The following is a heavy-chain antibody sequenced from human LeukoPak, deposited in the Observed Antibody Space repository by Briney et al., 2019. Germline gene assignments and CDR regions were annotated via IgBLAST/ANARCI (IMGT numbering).Heavy chain of an antibody. CDR3: ARAGAMFGVRNWFDP. CDR1: GGSISSGGYY. Sequence: SQTLSLTCTVSGGSISSGGYYWSWIRQHPGKGLEWIGYIYYSGSTYYNPSLKSRVTISVDTSKNQFSLKLRSVTAADTAVYYCARAGAMFGVRNWFDPWGQGTLVTVSS. J-gene: IGHJ5*02. D-gene: IGHD3-10*02. CDR2: IYYSGST. V-gene: IGHV4-31*03.